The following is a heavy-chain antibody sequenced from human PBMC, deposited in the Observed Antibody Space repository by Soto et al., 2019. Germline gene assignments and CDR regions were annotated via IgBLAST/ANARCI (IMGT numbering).Heavy chain of an antibody. Sequence: PGGSLRLSCEASGFTFNDYGMYWVRQAPGQGLEWVAGRSRGGSKENYADSVKGRFTISRDNSKNTLYLQMNSLGPDDTAMYSCPKDFCSRVQSGGRCHAFDSWGQGSLVTGSS. V-gene: IGHV3-30*18. CDR2: RSRGGSKE. D-gene: IGHD2-15*01. CDR3: PKDFCSRVQSGGRCHAFDS. CDR1: GFTFNDYG. J-gene: IGHJ4*02.